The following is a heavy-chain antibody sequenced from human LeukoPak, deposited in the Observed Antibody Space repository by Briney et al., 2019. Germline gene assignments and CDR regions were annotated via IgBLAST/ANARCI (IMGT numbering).Heavy chain of an antibody. CDR1: GFTFGDYA. CDR3: TRPSSSWTQIFDY. J-gene: IGHJ4*02. Sequence: SLRLSCTASGFTFGDYAMSWVRQAPGKGLEWVGFIRSKAYGGTTEYAASVKGRFTISRDDSKSIAYLQMNSLKTEDTAVYYCTRPSSSWTQIFDYWGQGTLVTVSS. D-gene: IGHD6-13*01. V-gene: IGHV3-49*04. CDR2: IRSKAYGGTT.